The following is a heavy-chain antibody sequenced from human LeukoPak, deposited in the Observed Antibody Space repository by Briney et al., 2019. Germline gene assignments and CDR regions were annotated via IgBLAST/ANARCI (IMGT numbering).Heavy chain of an antibody. CDR2: IYYSGST. D-gene: IGHD2-8*02. Sequence: SETLSLPCTVSGGSISSHYWSWIRQPPGKGLEWIGYIYYSGSTNYNPSLKSRVTISVDTSKNQFSLKLSSVTAADTAVYYCARLLSGMDVWGKGTTVTVSS. V-gene: IGHV4-59*11. CDR3: ARLLSGMDV. J-gene: IGHJ6*03. CDR1: GGSISSHY.